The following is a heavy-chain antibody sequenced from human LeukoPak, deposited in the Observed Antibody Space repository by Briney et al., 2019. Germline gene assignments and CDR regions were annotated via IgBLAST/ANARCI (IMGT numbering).Heavy chain of an antibody. CDR1: VFSFSDNN. Sequence: GGSLRLSSAASVFSFSDNNMHWVRPAPGKGLEGVGFIWLDGSRQKNADSVKGRFTLSRDNSKSTLYLQMNSLRPEDSAVYYCVKDAAWAFAFWGEGTTVTVSS. V-gene: IGHV3-30*02. CDR3: VKDAAWAFAF. J-gene: IGHJ3*01. CDR2: IWLDGSRQ.